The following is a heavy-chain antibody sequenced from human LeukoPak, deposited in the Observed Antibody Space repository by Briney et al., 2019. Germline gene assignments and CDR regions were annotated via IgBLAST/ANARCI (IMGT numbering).Heavy chain of an antibody. J-gene: IGHJ4*02. D-gene: IGHD4-17*01. CDR2: VHGSGST. Sequence: PSETLSLTCTVSGGSISNYYWNWIRQPPGKGPEWIGYVHGSGSTNYNPSLKSRVTMSVDTSKTQFSLKLNSVTVADTAVYYCARSYGGYAPAPFGYWGQGTLVSVSS. V-gene: IGHV4-59*01. CDR3: ARSYGGYAPAPFGY. CDR1: GGSISNYY.